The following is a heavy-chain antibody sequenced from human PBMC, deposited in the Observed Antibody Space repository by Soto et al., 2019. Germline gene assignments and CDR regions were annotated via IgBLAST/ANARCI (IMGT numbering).Heavy chain of an antibody. CDR1: GFTFSSYA. J-gene: IGHJ4*02. V-gene: IGHV3-23*01. Sequence: GGSLRLSCAASGFTFSSYAMSWVRQAPGKGLEWVSAISGSGGSTYYADSVKGRFTISRDNSKNTLYLQMNSLRAEDTAVYYCAKDTPRAARFLGAFDYWGQGTLVTVSS. CDR2: ISGSGGST. CDR3: AKDTPRAARFLGAFDY. D-gene: IGHD6-6*01.